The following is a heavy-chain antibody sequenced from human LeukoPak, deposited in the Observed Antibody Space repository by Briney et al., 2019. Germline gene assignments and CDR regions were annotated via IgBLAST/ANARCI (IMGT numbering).Heavy chain of an antibody. CDR3: ARRLGATKRFDP. J-gene: IGHJ5*02. CDR1: GYSFMNDW. D-gene: IGHD1-26*01. V-gene: IGHV5-51*01. Sequence: GESLKIPCKDSGYSFMNDWIGWVRQMPGKGLEWIGIIYPGDSNIRYSPSFQGQVTISADKSLSTAYLQWSSLKASDTAMYYCARRLGATKRFDPWGQGTLVTVSS. CDR2: IYPGDSNI.